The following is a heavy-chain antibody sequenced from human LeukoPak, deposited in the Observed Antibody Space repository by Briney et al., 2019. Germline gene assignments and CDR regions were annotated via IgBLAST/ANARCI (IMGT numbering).Heavy chain of an antibody. D-gene: IGHD5-12*01. CDR3: ARSVSSGYDSNWFDP. CDR2: ISYDGSNK. CDR1: GFTFSSYA. Sequence: GGSLRLSCAASGFTFSSYAMHWVRQAPGKGLEWVAVISYDGSNKYYADSVKGRFTISRDNSKNTLYLQMNSPRAEDTAVYYCARSVSSGYDSNWFDPWGQGTLVTVSS. J-gene: IGHJ5*02. V-gene: IGHV3-30*01.